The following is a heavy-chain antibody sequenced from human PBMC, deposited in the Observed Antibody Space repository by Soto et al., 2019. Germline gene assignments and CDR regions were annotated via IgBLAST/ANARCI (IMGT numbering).Heavy chain of an antibody. V-gene: IGHV1-8*01. CDR3: ARYFWSGYYNYYYYYMDF. D-gene: IGHD3-3*01. J-gene: IGHJ6*03. CDR2: MNPNSGNT. CDR1: GYTFTSYD. Sequence: GASVKVSCKASGYTFTSYDINWVRQATGQGLEWMGWMNPNSGNTGYAQKFQGRVTMTRNTSISTAYMELSSLRSEDTAVYYCARYFWSGYYNYYYYYMDFWGKGTTVTVSS.